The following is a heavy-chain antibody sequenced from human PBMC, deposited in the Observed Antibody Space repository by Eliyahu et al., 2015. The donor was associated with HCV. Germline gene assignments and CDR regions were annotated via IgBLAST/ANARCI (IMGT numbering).Heavy chain of an antibody. J-gene: IGHJ6*02. CDR3: ARDGSGGGSGSYVAYYGMDV. V-gene: IGHV3-48*03. CDR2: ISSSGSTI. D-gene: IGHD3-10*01. Sequence: EVQLVESGGGLVQPGGSLRLSCAASGFPXXSXEXXWVRQAPGKGLEWVSYISSSGSTIYYADSVKGRFTISRDNAKNSLYLQMNSLRAEDTAVYYCARDGSGGGSGSYVAYYGMDVWGQGTTVTVSS. CDR1: GFPXXSXE.